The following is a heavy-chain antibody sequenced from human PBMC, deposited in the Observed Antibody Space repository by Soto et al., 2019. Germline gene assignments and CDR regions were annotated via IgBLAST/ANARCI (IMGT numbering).Heavy chain of an antibody. Sequence: ASVKVSCKASGYTFTSYDINWVRQATGRGIEWMGWMNPNSGNTGYAQKFQGRVTMTRNTSISTAYMELSSLRSEDTAVYYCARGGITMVRGVIITADAFDIWGQGTMVTVSS. V-gene: IGHV1-8*01. CDR2: MNPNSGNT. CDR3: ARGGITMVRGVIITADAFDI. CDR1: GYTFTSYD. D-gene: IGHD3-10*01. J-gene: IGHJ3*02.